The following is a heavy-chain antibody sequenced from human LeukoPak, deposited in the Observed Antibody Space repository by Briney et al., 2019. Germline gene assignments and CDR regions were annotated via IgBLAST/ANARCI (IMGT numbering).Heavy chain of an antibody. V-gene: IGHV1-46*01. Sequence: ASVKVSCKASGGTFSSYAISWVRQAPGQGLEWMGIISPSGGSTNYAQKFQGRVTMTQDTSTSTVYMDLSSLRSEDTAVYYCARDGQYCSSGSCPHKYYFNYWGQGTLVTVSS. CDR3: ARDGQYCSSGSCPHKYYFNY. J-gene: IGHJ4*02. CDR1: GGTFSSYA. D-gene: IGHD2-15*01. CDR2: ISPSGGST.